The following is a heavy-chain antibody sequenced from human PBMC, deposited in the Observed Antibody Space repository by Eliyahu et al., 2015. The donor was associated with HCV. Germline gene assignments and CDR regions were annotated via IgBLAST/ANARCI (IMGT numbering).Heavy chain of an antibody. D-gene: IGHD6-6*01. CDR2: IRQDGSET. J-gene: IGHJ3*02. V-gene: IGHV3-7*05. CDR3: ARHVEYSSSYWVNVFDI. CDR1: XFTFSXYW. Sequence: EVQLVESGGGLVQPGGSLRLSCAASXFTFSXYWMSWVRQAPGKGLEWVANIRQDGSETYYVDSIKGRFTISRDNAKNSLYLQMNSLRAEDTAVYYCARHVEYSSSYWVNVFDIWGQGTMVTVSS.